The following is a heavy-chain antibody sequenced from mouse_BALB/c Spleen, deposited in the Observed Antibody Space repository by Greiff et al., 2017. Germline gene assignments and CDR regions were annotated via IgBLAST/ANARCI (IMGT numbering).Heavy chain of an antibody. D-gene: IGHD1-1*01. CDR1: GYTFTSYW. CDR3: ARDSSGDY. CDR2: IYPGDGDT. Sequence: VQLQQSGAELARPGASVKLSCKASGYTFTSYWMQWVKQRPGQGLEWIGAIYPGDGDTRYTQKFKGKATLTADKSSSTAYMQLSSLASEDSAVYYCARDSSGDYWGQGTTLTVSS. V-gene: IGHV1-87*01. J-gene: IGHJ2*01.